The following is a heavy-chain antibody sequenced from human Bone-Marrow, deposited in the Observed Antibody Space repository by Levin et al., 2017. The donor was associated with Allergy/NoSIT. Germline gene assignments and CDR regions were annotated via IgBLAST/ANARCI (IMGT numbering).Heavy chain of an antibody. V-gene: IGHV4-59*01. CDR1: GGSISGYY. CDR3: ARSVAGEFDY. Sequence: SQTLSLTCTVSGGSISGYYWSWVRQPPGKGLEWVGHIFYSGSTNYNPSLKSRVTISINTSKNQISLNLTSVTAADTAFYYCARSVAGEFDYWGQGTLVTVSS. D-gene: IGHD3-10*01. CDR2: IFYSGST. J-gene: IGHJ4*02.